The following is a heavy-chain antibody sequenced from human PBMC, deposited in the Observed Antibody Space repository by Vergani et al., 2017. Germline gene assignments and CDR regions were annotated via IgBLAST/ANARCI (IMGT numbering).Heavy chain of an antibody. CDR1: GYTFTNCP. J-gene: IGHJ6*02. D-gene: IGHD6-25*01. V-gene: IGHV7-4-1*02. Sequence: QVQLLQSGSELKKPGASVRISCEASGYTFTNCPLIWVRQAPGQGLEFMGWINTNSGNPTYAPGFTGRFVFSLDTSVSTAYLQISGLKAEDSAVYYCARGRQRRLTEYLYGMDVWGQGTTVTVSS. CDR2: INTNSGNP. CDR3: ARGRQRRLTEYLYGMDV.